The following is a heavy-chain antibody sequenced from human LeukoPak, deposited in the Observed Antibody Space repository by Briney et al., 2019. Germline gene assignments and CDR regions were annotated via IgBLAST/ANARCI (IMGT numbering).Heavy chain of an antibody. V-gene: IGHV1-2*02. J-gene: IGHJ5*02. D-gene: IGHD6-13*01. CDR2: INPNSGAT. CDR1: GYSFIDFY. CDR3: ARHGEECSSSNCYAAPNNWLDP. Sequence: GASVKVSCKTSGYSFIDFYIYWVRQAPGQGLEWMGWINPNSGATRSAQKFEARVTMTRDTSVTTAYMELTSLKPDDAAVYYCARHGEECSSSNCYAAPNNWLDPWGQGTLVTVAS.